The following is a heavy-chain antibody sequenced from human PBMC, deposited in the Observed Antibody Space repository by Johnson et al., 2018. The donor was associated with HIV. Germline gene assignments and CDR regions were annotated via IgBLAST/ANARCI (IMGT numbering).Heavy chain of an antibody. J-gene: IGHJ3*02. Sequence: VQLVESGGGLVQPGGSLRLSCAASGFTFSGSAMHWVRQASGKGLEWVGRIRSKANSYATAYAASVTGRFTISRDDSQNTAYLQMNSLKTEDTAVYYCTSPRGGLVARDAFDIWGQGTMVTVSS. V-gene: IGHV3-73*01. CDR3: TSPRGGLVARDAFDI. CDR2: IRSKANSYAT. CDR1: GFTFSGSA. D-gene: IGHD2-15*01.